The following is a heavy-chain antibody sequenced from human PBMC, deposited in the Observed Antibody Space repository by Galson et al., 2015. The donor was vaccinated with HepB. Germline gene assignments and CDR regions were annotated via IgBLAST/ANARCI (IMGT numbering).Heavy chain of an antibody. J-gene: IGHJ6*02. D-gene: IGHD3-16*02. CDR2: IKQDGSEK. V-gene: IGHV3-7*03. CDR1: GFTFSSYW. CDR3: ARDTLAHDYVWGSYHTYYYYGMDV. Sequence: SLRLSCAASGFTFSSYWMSWVRQAPGKGLEWVANIKQDGSEKYYVDSVKGRFTISRDNAKNSLYLQMNSLRAEDTAVYYCARDTLAHDYVWGSYHTYYYYGMDVWGQGTTVTVSS.